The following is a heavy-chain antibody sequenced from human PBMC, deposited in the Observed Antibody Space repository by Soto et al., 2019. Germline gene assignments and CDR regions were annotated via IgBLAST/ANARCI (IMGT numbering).Heavy chain of an antibody. J-gene: IGHJ6*02. CDR1: GFTFSSYA. CDR3: AKRGRDGYYYYGMDV. CDR2: ISGSGGST. V-gene: IGHV3-23*01. Sequence: GGSLRLSCAASGFTFSSYAMSWVRQAPGKGLEWVSAISGSGGSTYYADSVKGRFTISRDNSKNTLYLQMNSLRAEDTAVYYCAKRGRDGYYYYGMDVWGQGTTVTVSS.